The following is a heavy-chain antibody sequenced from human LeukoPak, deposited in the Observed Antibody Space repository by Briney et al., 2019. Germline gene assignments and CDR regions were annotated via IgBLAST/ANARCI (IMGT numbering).Heavy chain of an antibody. D-gene: IGHD1-26*01. CDR1: GFTVSSNY. CDR3: AREEEGELPDY. CDR2: IYSGGST. V-gene: IGHV3-53*05. J-gene: IGHJ4*02. Sequence: GFLRLSCAASGFTVSSNYMSWVRQAPGKGLEWVSVIYSGGSTYYADSVKGRFTVSRDNSKNTLYLQMNSPRTDDTARYFCAREEEGELPDYWGQGTLVAVSS.